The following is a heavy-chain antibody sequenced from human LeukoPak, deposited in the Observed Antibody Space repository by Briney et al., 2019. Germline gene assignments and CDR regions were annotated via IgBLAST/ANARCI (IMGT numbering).Heavy chain of an antibody. J-gene: IGHJ4*02. D-gene: IGHD3-22*01. Sequence: GGSLRLSCAASGFTVSSNYMTWVRQAPGKGLEWVSVIYSGGTTYYSDSVKGRFTISRHNSKTTLYLQMNSLRAEDTAVYYCARDGYDSNGYSGYWGQGTLVTVSS. CDR2: IYSGGTT. V-gene: IGHV3-53*01. CDR1: GFTVSSNY. CDR3: ARDGYDSNGYSGY.